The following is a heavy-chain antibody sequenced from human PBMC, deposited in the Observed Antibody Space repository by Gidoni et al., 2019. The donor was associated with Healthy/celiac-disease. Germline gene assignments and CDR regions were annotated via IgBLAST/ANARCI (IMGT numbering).Heavy chain of an antibody. CDR1: GGSVSGYY. V-gene: IGHV4-34*01. Sequence: QVQLQQWGAGLLTPSETLSLTCDVDGGSVSGYYWSWIRQPTGQGLEWIGEITHTGSTNYNPSLKSRVTISLDTVKNQFSLKLSSVTAADTAVYYCARRHDYGDYEVDDYWGQGTLVTVSS. CDR3: ARRHDYGDYEVDDY. D-gene: IGHD4-17*01. CDR2: ITHTGST. J-gene: IGHJ4*02.